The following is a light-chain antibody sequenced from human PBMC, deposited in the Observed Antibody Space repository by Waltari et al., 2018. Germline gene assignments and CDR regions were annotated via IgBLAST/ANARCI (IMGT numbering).Light chain of an antibody. Sequence: DIQMTQSPSTLSASVGDRVTITCRASQRISSWLAWYQQKPGETPKLLLYKASSVESGVPSRFSGSGAGTEFPLTISSLQPDDFATYYYQQYNSYSLTFGGGTKVEIK. CDR3: QQYNSYSLT. V-gene: IGKV1-5*03. CDR2: KAS. CDR1: QRISSW. J-gene: IGKJ4*01.